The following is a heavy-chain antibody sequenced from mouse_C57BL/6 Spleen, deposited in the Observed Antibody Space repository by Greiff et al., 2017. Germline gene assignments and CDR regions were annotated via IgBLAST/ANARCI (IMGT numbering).Heavy chain of an antibody. CDR1: GYTFTSYW. J-gene: IGHJ2*01. V-gene: IGHV1-64*01. CDR2: IHPNSGST. Sequence: QVQLQQPGAELVKPGASVKLSCKASGYTFTSYWMHWVKQRPGQGLEWIGMIHPNSGSTNYNEKFKSKATLTVDKSSSTAYMQLISLSSEDSAVYYCARLGGNYECDWGQGTTLTVAS. CDR3: ARLGGNYECD. D-gene: IGHD2-1*01.